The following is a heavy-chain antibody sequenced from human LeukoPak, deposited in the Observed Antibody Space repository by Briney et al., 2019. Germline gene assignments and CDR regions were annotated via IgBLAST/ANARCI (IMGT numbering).Heavy chain of an antibody. V-gene: IGHV4-59*01. Sequence: PSETLSLTCTVSGGSISSYYWSWIRQPPGKGLEWIGYIYYSGSTNYNPSLKSRVTISVDTSKKQFSLKLSSVTAADTAIYYCARDKGSYYFDYWGQGTLVTVSS. CDR1: GGSISSYY. CDR3: ARDKGSYYFDY. CDR2: IYYSGST. J-gene: IGHJ4*02.